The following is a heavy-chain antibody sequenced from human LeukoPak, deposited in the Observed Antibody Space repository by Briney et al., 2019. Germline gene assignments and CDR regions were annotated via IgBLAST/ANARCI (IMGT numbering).Heavy chain of an antibody. CDR1: GRTFSSCA. V-gene: IGHV1-69*05. CDR3: AGGSTFEGVIGTYTDY. Sequence: SVKLSCKASGRTFSSCANSWVRQAPAQGLEWVGGILPIFGTTIYAQTFQGRVTVTTDKSTSTAYMELNRLRSEDTAVYYCAGGSTFEGVIGTYTDYWGQGTLVTVSS. CDR2: ILPIFGTT. D-gene: IGHD3-16*02. J-gene: IGHJ4*02.